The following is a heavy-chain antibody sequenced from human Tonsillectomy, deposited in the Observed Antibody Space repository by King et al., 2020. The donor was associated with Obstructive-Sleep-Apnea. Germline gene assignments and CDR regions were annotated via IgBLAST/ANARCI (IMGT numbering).Heavy chain of an antibody. CDR3: VRGGYTYDY. J-gene: IGHJ4*02. CDR2: IKEVGSDK. D-gene: IGHD5-18*01. V-gene: IGHV3-7*01. CDR1: GLTYSNHW. Sequence: VQLVESGGGLVQPGESLRLSCAVAGLTYSNHWMSWGRQAPGKGLEWVAKIKEVGSDKYHVDSVKGRFTISRDNAKNSFYLQMNSLRVEDTAMYYCVRGGYTYDYWGQGTLVIVSS.